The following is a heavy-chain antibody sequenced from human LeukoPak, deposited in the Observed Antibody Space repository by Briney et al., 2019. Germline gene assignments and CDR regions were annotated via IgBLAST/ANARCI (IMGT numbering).Heavy chain of an antibody. CDR3: ARKYTTSYYSIDY. CDR2: ISYDGSKE. J-gene: IGHJ4*02. Sequence: GGSLRLSCAASGFTFSDYYMSWIRQAPGKGLDWVTFISYDGSKEHYADSVKGRFTISRDNSNQTVYLQMNSLKTEDTALYFCARKYTTSYYSIDYWGQGTLVTVSS. V-gene: IGHV3-30*03. CDR1: GFTFSDYY. D-gene: IGHD2-2*01.